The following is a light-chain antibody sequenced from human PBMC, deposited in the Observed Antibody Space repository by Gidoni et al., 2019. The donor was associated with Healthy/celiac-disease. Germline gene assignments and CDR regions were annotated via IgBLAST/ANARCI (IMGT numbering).Light chain of an antibody. CDR1: QCISSY. Sequence: DIHLPQSPSFLSASVGDRVTITYRASQCISSYLAWYQQKPGKAPKLLIYAASTLQSGVPSRFSGSGSGTEFTLTISSLQPEDFATYYCQQLNSYPLTVXGXTKVEIK. CDR2: AAS. CDR3: QQLNSYPLT. V-gene: IGKV1-9*01. J-gene: IGKJ4*01.